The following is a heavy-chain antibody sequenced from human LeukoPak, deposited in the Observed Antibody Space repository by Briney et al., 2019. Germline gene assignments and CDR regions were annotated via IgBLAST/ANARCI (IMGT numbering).Heavy chain of an antibody. Sequence: SETLSLTCAVSGGSISSSNWWSWVPQPPGKGLEWIVEIYHSGSTNYNPSLKSRVTISVDKYKNQFSLKLSSVTAADTAVYYCARVKNLDYGDYQADGMDVWGQGTTVTVSS. CDR1: GGSISSSNW. CDR2: IYHSGST. D-gene: IGHD4-17*01. J-gene: IGHJ6*02. V-gene: IGHV4-4*02. CDR3: ARVKNLDYGDYQADGMDV.